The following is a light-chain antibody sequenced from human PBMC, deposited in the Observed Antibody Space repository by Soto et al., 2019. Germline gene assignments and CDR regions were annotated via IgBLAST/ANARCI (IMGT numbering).Light chain of an antibody. CDR1: QSISSW. Sequence: DIQMTQSPSTLSATAGDRVTITCRASQSISSWLAWYQHKPGKAPKLLIYDASNLDSGVPSRFSGSGSGTDFTLTISRVEPEDFALYYCQQYGTSLWTFGQGTKVDIK. CDR2: DAS. V-gene: IGKV1-5*01. CDR3: QQYGTSLWT. J-gene: IGKJ1*01.